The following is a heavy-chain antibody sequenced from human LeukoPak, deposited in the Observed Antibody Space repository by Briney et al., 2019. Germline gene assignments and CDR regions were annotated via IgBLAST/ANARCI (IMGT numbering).Heavy chain of an antibody. CDR2: INHSGST. CDR1: GGSFSGYY. V-gene: IGHV4-34*01. D-gene: IGHD2-2*01. CDR3: ARVVVVPAAIFHFDY. J-gene: IGHJ4*02. Sequence: PSETLSLTCAVYGGSFSGYYWSWIRQPPGKGLEWIGEINHSGSTNYNPSLKSRVTISVDTSKNQFSLKLSSVTAADTAVYYCARVVVVPAAIFHFDYWGQGTLVTVSS.